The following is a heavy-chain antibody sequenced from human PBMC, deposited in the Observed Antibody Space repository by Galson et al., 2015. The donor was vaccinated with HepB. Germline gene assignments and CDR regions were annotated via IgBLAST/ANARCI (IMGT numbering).Heavy chain of an antibody. V-gene: IGHV1-18*01. D-gene: IGHD1-26*01. Sequence: SVKVSCKASGYTFTSYGISWVRQAPGQGLEWMGWISAYNGNTNYAQKLQGRVTMTTDTSTSTAYMELRSLRSDDTAVYYCARDLEVESYEWELLRPGGLFFDYWGQGTLVTVSS. CDR3: ARDLEVESYEWELLRPGGLFFDY. J-gene: IGHJ4*02. CDR1: GYTFTSYG. CDR2: ISAYNGNT.